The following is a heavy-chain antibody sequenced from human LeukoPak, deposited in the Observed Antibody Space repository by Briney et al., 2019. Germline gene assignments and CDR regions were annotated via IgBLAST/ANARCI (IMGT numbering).Heavy chain of an antibody. CDR3: TRHHWVPSGVN. Sequence: GGSLRLSCAASGFTVSSNYMSWVRQASGKGLEWVGRIRSKANSYATAYAASVKGRFTISRDDSKNTAYLQMNSLKTEDTAVYYCTRHHWVPSGVNWGQGTLVTVSS. D-gene: IGHD7-27*01. J-gene: IGHJ4*02. CDR2: IRSKANSYAT. V-gene: IGHV3-73*01. CDR1: GFTVSSNY.